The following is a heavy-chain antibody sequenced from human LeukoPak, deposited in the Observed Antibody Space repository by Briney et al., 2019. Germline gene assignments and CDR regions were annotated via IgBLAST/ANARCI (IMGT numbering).Heavy chain of an antibody. Sequence: GGSLRLSCAASGFTFSSYWMNWARQAPGKGLEWVASINHNGNVNYYVDSVEGRFTISRDNAKNSLYLQMSNLRAEDTAVYFCARGGGLDVWGQGATVTVSS. CDR1: GFTFSSYW. CDR3: ARGGGLDV. V-gene: IGHV3-7*03. CDR2: INHNGNVN. D-gene: IGHD3-16*01. J-gene: IGHJ6*02.